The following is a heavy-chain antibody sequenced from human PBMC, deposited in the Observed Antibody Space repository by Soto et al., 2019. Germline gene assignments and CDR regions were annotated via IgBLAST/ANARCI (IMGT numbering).Heavy chain of an antibody. CDR3: ARIHFWNGFGESRMDV. J-gene: IGHJ6*02. CDR2: IIPIFGTA. V-gene: IGHV1-69*13. D-gene: IGHD3-3*02. Sequence: SVKVSCKASGGTFSSYAISWVRQAPGQGLEWMGGIIPIFGTANYAQKFQGRVTITADESTSTAYMELSSLRSEDTAAYYCARIHFWNGFGESRMDVWGQGTTVTVSS. CDR1: GGTFSSYA.